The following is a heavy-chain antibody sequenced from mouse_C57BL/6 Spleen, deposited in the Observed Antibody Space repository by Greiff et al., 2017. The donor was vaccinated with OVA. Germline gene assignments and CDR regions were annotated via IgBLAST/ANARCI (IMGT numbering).Heavy chain of an antibody. V-gene: IGHV1-50*01. D-gene: IGHD1-1*01. CDR2: IDPSDSYT. J-gene: IGHJ3*01. Sequence: VQLQQPGAELVKPGASVKLSCKASGYTFTSYWMQWVKQRPGQGLEWIGEIDPSDSYTNYNQKFKGKATLTVDTSSSTAYMQLSSLTSEDSAVYYGARLGSDYGSSYPFAYWGQGTLVTVSA. CDR3: ARLGSDYGSSYPFAY. CDR1: GYTFTSYW.